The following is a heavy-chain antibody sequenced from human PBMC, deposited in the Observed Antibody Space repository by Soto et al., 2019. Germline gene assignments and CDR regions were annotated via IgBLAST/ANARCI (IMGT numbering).Heavy chain of an antibody. V-gene: IGHV4-38-2*01. Sequence: SETLCLTCAVSGDSLISIYHCAWIRQSPGRGLECIASIYHTRTTYYTPSLESRVTISVDTSKNQFSLRLSSVTAADSAVYFCARTENVGYYQHFGQGNLVTVSS. D-gene: IGHD3-3*01. CDR2: IYHTRTT. CDR3: ARTENVGYYQH. CDR1: GDSLISIYH. J-gene: IGHJ1*01.